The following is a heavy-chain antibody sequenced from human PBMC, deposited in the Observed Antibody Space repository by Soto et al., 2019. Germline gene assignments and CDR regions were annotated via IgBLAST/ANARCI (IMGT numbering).Heavy chain of an antibody. CDR3: AREGNLGRWLQPIDF. Sequence: SETLSLTCAVSGGSISSGGYSWSWIRQPPGKGLEWIGYIYHSGSTYYNPSLKSRVTISVDRSKNQFSLKLSSVTAADTAKYFCAREGNLGRWLQPIDFWGQGTLVTVSS. CDR1: GGSISSGGYS. D-gene: IGHD5-12*01. J-gene: IGHJ4*02. V-gene: IGHV4-30-2*01. CDR2: IYHSGST.